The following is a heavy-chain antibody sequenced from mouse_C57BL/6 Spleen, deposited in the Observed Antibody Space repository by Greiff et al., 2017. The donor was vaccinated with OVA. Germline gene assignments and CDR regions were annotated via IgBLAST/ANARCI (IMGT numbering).Heavy chain of an antibody. Sequence: EVQLQQSGTVLARPGASVKMSCKTSGYTFTSYWMHWVKQRPGQGLEWIGAIYPGNSDTSYNQKFKGKAKLTAVTSASTAYIELSSLPKDDAAVYSCKRDYGSGESHRFEYWGQGTLVTVSA. CDR3: KRDYGSGESHRFEY. D-gene: IGHD1-1*01. CDR1: GYTFTSYW. V-gene: IGHV1-5*01. CDR2: IYPGNSDT. J-gene: IGHJ3*01.